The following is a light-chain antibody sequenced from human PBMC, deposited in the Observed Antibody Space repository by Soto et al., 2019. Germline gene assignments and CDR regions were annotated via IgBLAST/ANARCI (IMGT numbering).Light chain of an antibody. CDR2: KAT. V-gene: IGKV1-5*03. Sequence: DFQMTQSPSTLSASVGDGVTITCRASQSIGSGLAWYQQQPGKAPKLLIYKATNLQRGVSSRFSGSGSGTDFSLTISSLPPADSANYYCQQYHDFQYTFGQGTKLEI. J-gene: IGKJ2*01. CDR1: QSIGSG. CDR3: QQYHDFQYT.